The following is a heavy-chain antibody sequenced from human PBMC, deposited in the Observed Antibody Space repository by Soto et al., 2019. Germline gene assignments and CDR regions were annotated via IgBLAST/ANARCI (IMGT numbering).Heavy chain of an antibody. CDR1: GGSISRGGYY. Sequence: QVQLQESGPGLVKPSQTLSLTCTVSGGSISRGGYYWSWIRQHPGQGLEWIGHIYHSGSTKYNPSLKSRVIISMDTSKNQFSLALTSVTAADTAVYFCARDGTGGYGGFDIWGQGTGVTVSS. D-gene: IGHD1-26*01. CDR3: ARDGTGGYGGFDI. J-gene: IGHJ4*02. V-gene: IGHV4-31*03. CDR2: IYHSGST.